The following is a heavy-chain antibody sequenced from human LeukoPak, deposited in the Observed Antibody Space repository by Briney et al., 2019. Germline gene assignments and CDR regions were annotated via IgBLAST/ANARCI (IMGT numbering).Heavy chain of an antibody. Sequence: HPGGSLRLSCAASGFTFSSYDMHWVRQATGKGLEWVSAIGTAGDTYYPGSVKGRFTISRENAKNSLYLQMNSLRAGDTAVYYCARGSPYGGKDYWGQGTLVTVSS. D-gene: IGHD4-23*01. V-gene: IGHV3-13*01. J-gene: IGHJ4*02. CDR2: IGTAGDT. CDR3: ARGSPYGGKDY. CDR1: GFTFSSYD.